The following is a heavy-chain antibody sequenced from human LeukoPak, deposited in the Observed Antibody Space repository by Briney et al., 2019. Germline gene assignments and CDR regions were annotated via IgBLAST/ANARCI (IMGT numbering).Heavy chain of an antibody. J-gene: IGHJ4*02. CDR1: GYTFTSYH. V-gene: IGHV1-46*01. CDR3: ARPKKKFDY. CDR2: IDPSDGST. Sequence: EASVKVSCKASGYTFTSYHMHWVRQAPGQGLEWMGIIDPSDGSTSCAQKFQGRVTMTRDRSTSTVYMELSSLRSEDTAVYYCARPKKKFDYWGQGTLVTVSS.